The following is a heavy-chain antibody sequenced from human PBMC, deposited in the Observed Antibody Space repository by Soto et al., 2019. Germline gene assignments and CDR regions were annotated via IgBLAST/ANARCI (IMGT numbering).Heavy chain of an antibody. CDR2: IYHIGST. J-gene: IGHJ6*02. CDR1: GGSISSSNW. Sequence: SETRSPTCAVSGGSISSSNWWSWVRQPPGKGLEWLGEIYHIGSTNYNPSLKSRVPISLDKSKNQYCLKLSSVTAADTAVYCCARWLGGYYYGMDVWGQGTTVTVSS. CDR3: ARWLGGYYYGMDV. D-gene: IGHD2-15*01. V-gene: IGHV4-4*01.